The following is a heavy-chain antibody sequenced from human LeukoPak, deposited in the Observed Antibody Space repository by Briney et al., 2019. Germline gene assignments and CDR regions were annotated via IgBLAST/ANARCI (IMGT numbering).Heavy chain of an antibody. J-gene: IGHJ5*02. CDR1: GGTFSSYA. CDR2: IIPILGIA. V-gene: IGHV1-69*04. Sequence: SVKVSCKASGGTFSSYAISWVRQAPGQGLEWMGRIIPILGIANYAQKFQGRVTITADKSTSTAYMELSSLRSEDTAVYYCARDRDWNSYNWFDPWGQGTLVTVSS. CDR3: ARDRDWNSYNWFDP. D-gene: IGHD1-7*01.